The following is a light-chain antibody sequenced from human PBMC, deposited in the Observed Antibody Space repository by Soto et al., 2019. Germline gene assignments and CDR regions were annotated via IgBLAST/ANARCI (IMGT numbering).Light chain of an antibody. CDR3: QQRSNWPPT. J-gene: IGKJ5*01. CDR2: DAS. Sequence: ESVLTQSPGTLSLSPGERATLSCRASQSVSSYLAWYQQKPGQAPRLLIYDASNRATGIPARFSGSGSGTDFTLTISSLEPEDFAVYYRQQRSNWPPTFGQGTRLEIK. CDR1: QSVSSY. V-gene: IGKV3-11*01.